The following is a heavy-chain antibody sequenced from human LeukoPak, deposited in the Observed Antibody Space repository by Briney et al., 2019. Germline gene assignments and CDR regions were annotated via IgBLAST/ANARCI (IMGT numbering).Heavy chain of an antibody. Sequence: PSETLSLTCTVSGGSISSSAYYWDWIRQPPGKGLEWIGSVYYSGSTYYNPSLKSRVTISVDTSKNQFSLNLTSVTAADTAVYYCAKTTVTTSWFDSWGQGTLVTVSS. CDR3: AKTTVTTSWFDS. V-gene: IGHV4-39*07. D-gene: IGHD4-17*01. CDR2: VYYSGST. CDR1: GGSISSSAYY. J-gene: IGHJ5*01.